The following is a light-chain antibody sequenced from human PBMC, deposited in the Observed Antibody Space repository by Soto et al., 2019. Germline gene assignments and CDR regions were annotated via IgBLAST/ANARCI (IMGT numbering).Light chain of an antibody. J-gene: IGKJ4*01. CDR3: QQYGSSPLT. Sequence: EIVLTQSPGTVSLSPGERATLSCRASQTVSGYYLAWYQQKPGQAPRLLIYGASRRATGIPDRFSGSGSRTDLTLTINRLEPEDFAVYSCQQYGSSPLTFGGGTKVEIK. V-gene: IGKV3-20*01. CDR2: GAS. CDR1: QTVSGYY.